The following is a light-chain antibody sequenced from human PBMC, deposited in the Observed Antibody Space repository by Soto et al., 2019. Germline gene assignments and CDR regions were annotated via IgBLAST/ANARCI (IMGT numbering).Light chain of an antibody. J-gene: IGKJ1*01. Sequence: EIVMTQSPATLSVSPGERATLSCRASQSVSSSLAWYQQKPGQSPRLLIHGTSTRASGVPARFSGSGSGTEFTLTINGLQSEDSAVYYCQQYNNWPPWTFCQGTKVEIK. V-gene: IGKV3-15*01. CDR1: QSVSSS. CDR3: QQYNNWPPWT. CDR2: GTS.